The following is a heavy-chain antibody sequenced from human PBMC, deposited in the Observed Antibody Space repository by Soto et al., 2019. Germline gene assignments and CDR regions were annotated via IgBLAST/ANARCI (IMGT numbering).Heavy chain of an antibody. J-gene: IGHJ6*02. D-gene: IGHD2-15*01. CDR1: GYSFTSYW. CDR2: IYPGDSDT. V-gene: IGHV5-51*01. CDR3: ARSGCSGGSCYLGYYGMDV. Sequence: GESLKISCKGSGYSFTSYWIGWVRQMPGKGLEWMGIIYPGDSDTRYSPSFQGQVTISADKSISTAYLQWSSLKASDTAMYYCARSGCSGGSCYLGYYGMDVWGQGTTVTVSS.